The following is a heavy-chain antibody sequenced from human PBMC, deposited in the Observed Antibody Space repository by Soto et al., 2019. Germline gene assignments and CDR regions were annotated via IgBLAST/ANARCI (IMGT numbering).Heavy chain of an antibody. Sequence: QVQLQESGPGLVKPSETLSLTCTVSGGSVSSGSYYWSWIRQPPGKGLEWIGYIYNSGSTNYNPSLKSRVPISVDTSKNQFSLKLSSVTAADTALYYCVRDGNYWGQGTLVTVSS. V-gene: IGHV4-61*01. D-gene: IGHD1-26*01. CDR2: IYNSGST. CDR1: GGSVSSGSYY. CDR3: VRDGNY. J-gene: IGHJ4*02.